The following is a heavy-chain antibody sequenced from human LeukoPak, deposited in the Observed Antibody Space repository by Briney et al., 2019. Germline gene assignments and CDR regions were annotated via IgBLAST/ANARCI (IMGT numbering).Heavy chain of an antibody. Sequence: PGGSLRLSCAASGFSFRNFGMHWVRQAPGKGLEWVAFIRVDGRNKYYADSVKGRLTISRDNSKNTLSLQMNSVRPEDTAVYYCYASDYAYKLRNDPWGQGTLVTVSS. D-gene: IGHD5-24*01. V-gene: IGHV3-30*02. CDR1: GFSFRNFG. CDR3: YASDYAYKLRNDP. CDR2: IRVDGRNK. J-gene: IGHJ5*02.